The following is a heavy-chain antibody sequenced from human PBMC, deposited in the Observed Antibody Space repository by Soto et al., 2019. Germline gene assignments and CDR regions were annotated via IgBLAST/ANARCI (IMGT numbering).Heavy chain of an antibody. V-gene: IGHV3-15*01. J-gene: IGHJ4*02. D-gene: IGHD4-17*01. CDR3: TTTGYYGDYFDY. Sequence: PGGSLRLSCAASGFTFSNARMSWVRQAPGKGLEWVGRIKSKTDGGTTDYAAPVKGRFTISRDDSKNTLYLQMNSLKTEDTAVYYCTTTGYYGDYFDYWGQGTLVTVSS. CDR2: IKSKTDGGTT. CDR1: GFTFSNAR.